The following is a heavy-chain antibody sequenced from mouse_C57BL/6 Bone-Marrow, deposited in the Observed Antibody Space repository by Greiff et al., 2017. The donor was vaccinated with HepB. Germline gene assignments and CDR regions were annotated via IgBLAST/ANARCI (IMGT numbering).Heavy chain of an antibody. Sequence: DVKLVESGGGLVQPGGSLKLSCAASGFTFSDYYMYWVRQTPEKRLEWVAYISNGGGSTYYPDTVKGRFTISRDNAKNTLYLQMSRLKSEDTAMYYCARHGGPDFAYWGQGTLVTVSA. CDR2: ISNGGGST. V-gene: IGHV5-12*01. CDR1: GFTFSDYY. D-gene: IGHD1-1*02. CDR3: ARHGGPDFAY. J-gene: IGHJ3*01.